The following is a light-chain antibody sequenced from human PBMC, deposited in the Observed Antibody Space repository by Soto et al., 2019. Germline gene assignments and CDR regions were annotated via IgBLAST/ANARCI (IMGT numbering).Light chain of an antibody. CDR1: QSVSSSY. J-gene: IGKJ5*01. Sequence: EIVLTQSPGTLSLSPGDRATLSCRASQSVSSSYLAWYQQKPGQAPRLLIYGASSRATGIPDRFSGSGSGTDFTLTISRLEPEDFAVYYCQQYGSSPPVTFGQGTRLAIK. CDR2: GAS. V-gene: IGKV3-20*01. CDR3: QQYGSSPPVT.